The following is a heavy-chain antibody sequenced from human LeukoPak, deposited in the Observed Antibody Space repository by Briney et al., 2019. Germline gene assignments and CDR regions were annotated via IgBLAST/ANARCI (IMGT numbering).Heavy chain of an antibody. CDR1: GYSFTSYW. Sequence: GESLKISCKGSGYSFTSYWIGWVRQMPGKGLEWMGIIYPGDSDTRYSPSFQGQVTISADKSISTAYLQWGSLKASDTAMYYCAREMSLVVPAAISPRGAFDIWGQGTMVTVSS. CDR2: IYPGDSDT. D-gene: IGHD2-2*02. CDR3: AREMSLVVPAAISPRGAFDI. V-gene: IGHV5-51*01. J-gene: IGHJ3*02.